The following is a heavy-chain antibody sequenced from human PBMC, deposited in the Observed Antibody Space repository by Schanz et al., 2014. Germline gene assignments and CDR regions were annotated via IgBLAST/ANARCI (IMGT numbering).Heavy chain of an antibody. D-gene: IGHD6-13*01. CDR3: ARDGVDAAAGGNY. CDR2: ISPYTGNT. Sequence: QVQLVQSGAEMKKPGASVKVSCKASGYTFTDYGVIWVRQAPGQGLEWVGWISPYTGNTHYFDKMEGRVTMTTDTSTSTAYMELRSLRSEDTAVYYCARDGVDAAAGGNYWGQGTLVTVSS. V-gene: IGHV1-18*01. CDR1: GYTFTDYG. J-gene: IGHJ4*02.